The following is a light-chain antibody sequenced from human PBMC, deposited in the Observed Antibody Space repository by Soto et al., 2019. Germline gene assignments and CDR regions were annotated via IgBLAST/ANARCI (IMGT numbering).Light chain of an antibody. J-gene: IGLJ1*01. CDR1: SSDVGSYNL. CDR2: EVS. Sequence: QSVLTQPASVSGSPGQSITISCTGTSSDVGSYNLVSWYQQHPGKAPKLMIYEVSKRPSGVSNRFSGSKSGNTASLTISGLQDEDEADYYCCSYAGSSNYVFGPGTKLTVL. V-gene: IGLV2-23*02. CDR3: CSYAGSSNYV.